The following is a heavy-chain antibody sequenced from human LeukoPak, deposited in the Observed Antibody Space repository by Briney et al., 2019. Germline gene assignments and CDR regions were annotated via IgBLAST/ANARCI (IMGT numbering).Heavy chain of an antibody. D-gene: IGHD3-22*01. V-gene: IGHV3-23*01. Sequence: ETLSLTCTVSGGSISIFYWSWVRQAPGKGLEWVSAISGSGGSTYYADSVKGRFTISRDNSKNTLYLQMNSLRAEDTAVYYCARDVVYDSSGYYYVFDYWGQGTLVTVSS. CDR3: ARDVVYDSSGYYYVFDY. J-gene: IGHJ4*02. CDR1: GGSISIFY. CDR2: ISGSGGST.